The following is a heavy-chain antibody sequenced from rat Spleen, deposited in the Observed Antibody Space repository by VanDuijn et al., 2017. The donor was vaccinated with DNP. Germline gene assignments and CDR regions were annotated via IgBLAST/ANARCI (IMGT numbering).Heavy chain of an antibody. CDR2: ILYDGNNF. V-gene: IGHV5-7*01. Sequence: EVQLVESGGGSVQPGRSLKLSCAASGFTFSDYNMAWVRQAPKKGLEWVATILYDGNNFYYGDSVKGRFTVSRDNSRSILYLQMDSLRSEDTATYYCARGNYPGINTFDYWGQGVMVTVSS. CDR1: GFTFSDYN. D-gene: IGHD1-4*01. CDR3: ARGNYPGINTFDY. J-gene: IGHJ2*01.